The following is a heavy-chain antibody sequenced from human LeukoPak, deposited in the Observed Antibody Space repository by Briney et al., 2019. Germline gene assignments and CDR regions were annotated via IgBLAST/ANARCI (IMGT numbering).Heavy chain of an antibody. Sequence: PGGSLRLSCAASGFTFSHAWMTWVRQAPGKGLEWVGRIKIKIDGGTTVYAAPVKGRFTISRDDSKNTMYLQMNSLKTEDTAVYYCTTTYYYDVWGQGTLVTVSS. CDR1: GFTFSHAW. CDR2: IKIKIDGGTT. CDR3: TTTYYYDV. V-gene: IGHV3-15*01. J-gene: IGHJ4*02.